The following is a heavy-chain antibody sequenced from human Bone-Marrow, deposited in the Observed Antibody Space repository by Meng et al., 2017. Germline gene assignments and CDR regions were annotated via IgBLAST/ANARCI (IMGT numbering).Heavy chain of an antibody. Sequence: SETLSLTCAVSGGSISSSNWWSWVRQPPGKGLEWIGEIYHSGSTNYNPSLKSRVTISVDKSKNQFSLKLSPVTAADTAVYYCARDVNCSGGSCYYFDYWGQGTLVTVSS. CDR2: IYHSGST. V-gene: IGHV4-4*02. CDR3: ARDVNCSGGSCYYFDY. J-gene: IGHJ4*02. CDR1: GGSISSSNW. D-gene: IGHD2-15*01.